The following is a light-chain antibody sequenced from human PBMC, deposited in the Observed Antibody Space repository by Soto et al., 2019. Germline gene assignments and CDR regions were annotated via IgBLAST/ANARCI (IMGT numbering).Light chain of an antibody. V-gene: IGKV3-11*01. CDR2: DAS. J-gene: IGKJ4*01. CDR1: QSVSSY. Sequence: EIVMTQSPATLSLSPGDRATLSCTASQSVSSYLAWYQQKPGQAPRLLIYDASNRATGIPARFSGSGSGTDFSLTISSLEPEDFAVYYCQHRGNWPLTFGGGTKVDIK. CDR3: QHRGNWPLT.